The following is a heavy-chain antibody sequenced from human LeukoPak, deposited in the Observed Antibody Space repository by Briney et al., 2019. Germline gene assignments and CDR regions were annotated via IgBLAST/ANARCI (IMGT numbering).Heavy chain of an antibody. CDR3: ARDPRSIAAAGANFDY. CDR2: FDPEDGET. Sequence: ASVKVSCKVSGYTLTELSMHWVRQAPGKGLEWMGGFDPEDGETIYAQKFQGRVTITADKSTSTAYMELSSLRSEDTAVYYCARDPRSIAAAGANFDYWGQGTLVTVSS. V-gene: IGHV1-24*01. J-gene: IGHJ4*02. CDR1: GYTLTELS. D-gene: IGHD6-13*01.